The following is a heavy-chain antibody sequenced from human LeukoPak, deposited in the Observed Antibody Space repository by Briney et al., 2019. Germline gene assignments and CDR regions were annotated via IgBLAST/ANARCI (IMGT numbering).Heavy chain of an antibody. J-gene: IGHJ4*02. CDR2: IYTSGST. V-gene: IGHV4-4*09. CDR3: ARHYCSGGSCYYFDY. CDR1: GGSISSYY. Sequence: SETLSLTCTVSGGSISSYYWSWIRQPPGKGLEWIGYIYTSGSTNYNPSLKSRVTISVDTSKNQFSLKLSSVTAADTAVYYCARHYCSGGSCYYFDYWGQETLVTVSS. D-gene: IGHD2-15*01.